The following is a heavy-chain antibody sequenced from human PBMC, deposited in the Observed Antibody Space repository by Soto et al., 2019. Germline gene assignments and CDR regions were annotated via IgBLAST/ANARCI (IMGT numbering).Heavy chain of an antibody. D-gene: IGHD4-17*01. Sequence: SCAASGFTVTTYSMNGVRQAPGKGLVWVSRINSDGSSTSYADSVKGRFTISRDNAKNTLYLQMNSLRAEDTAVYYCARETTVTTGEYFDYWGQGTLVTVSS. J-gene: IGHJ4*02. CDR3: ARETTVTTGEYFDY. V-gene: IGHV3-74*01. CDR1: GFTVTTYS. CDR2: INSDGSST.